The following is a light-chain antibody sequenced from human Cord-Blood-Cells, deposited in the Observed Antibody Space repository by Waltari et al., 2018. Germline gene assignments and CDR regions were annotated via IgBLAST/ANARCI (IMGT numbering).Light chain of an antibody. V-gene: IGKV1-8*01. Sequence: AIRMTQSPSSFSASTGDRVTITCRASQGISSYLAWYQQKPGKAPKLPIYAASTLQSGVPSRFSGSGSGTDVTLTISCLQSEDFATYYCQQYYSYPITFGQGTRLEIK. CDR1: QGISSY. CDR3: QQYYSYPIT. J-gene: IGKJ5*01. CDR2: AAS.